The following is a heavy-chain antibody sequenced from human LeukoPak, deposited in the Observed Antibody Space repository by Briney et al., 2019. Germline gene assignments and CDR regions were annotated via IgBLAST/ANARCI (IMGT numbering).Heavy chain of an antibody. CDR1: GFTFSNYA. CDR3: AKVTYSDYGSWRPPFMDV. CDR2: ISDSGGNT. D-gene: IGHD3-10*01. Sequence: GGSLRLSCAASGFTFSNYAMSWVRQAPGKGLEWVSTISDSGGNTYYADSVKGRFTISRDNSKNTLYLHMSSLRAEDTAIHYCAKVTYSDYGSWRPPFMDVWGQGTTVAVSS. V-gene: IGHV3-23*01. J-gene: IGHJ6*02.